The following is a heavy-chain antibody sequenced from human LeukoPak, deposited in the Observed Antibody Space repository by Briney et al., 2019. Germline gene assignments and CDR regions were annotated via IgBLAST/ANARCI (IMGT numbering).Heavy chain of an antibody. CDR3: ARAPIAVAGGGFDY. CDR1: GGTFSSYA. J-gene: IGHJ4*02. Sequence: SVKVSCKASGGTFSSYAISWVRQAPGQGLEWMGRIIPILGIANYAQKFQGRVTITADKSTSTAYMELSSLRSEDTAVYYCARAPIAVAGGGFDYWGQGTLVTVSS. CDR2: IIPILGIA. V-gene: IGHV1-69*04. D-gene: IGHD6-19*01.